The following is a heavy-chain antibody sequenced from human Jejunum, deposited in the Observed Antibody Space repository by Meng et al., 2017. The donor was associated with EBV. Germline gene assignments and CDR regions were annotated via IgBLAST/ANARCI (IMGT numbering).Heavy chain of an antibody. CDR1: GFTFSSYD. CDR3: ARGSGTTRHY. D-gene: IGHD1-1*01. J-gene: IGHJ4*02. V-gene: IGHV3-13*01. Sequence: MQLVELGVGLVQPGGSLGLSCSDSGFTFSSYDMHWVRQATGKGLEWVSGIGTAGDTYYLGSVKGRFTISRENAKNSLYLQMNSLGVGDTAVYYCARGSGTTRHYWGQGTLVTVSS. CDR2: IGTAGDT.